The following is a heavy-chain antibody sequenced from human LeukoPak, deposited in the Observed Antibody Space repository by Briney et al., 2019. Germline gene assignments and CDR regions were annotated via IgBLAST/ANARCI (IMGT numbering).Heavy chain of an antibody. J-gene: IGHJ4*02. V-gene: IGHV3-66*01. CDR2: IYSGGST. CDR1: GFTVSITY. CDR3: AIMPYSGGPY. Sequence: GWSLRLSCVASGFTVSITYISWVRQVPGKRLEWVSVIYSGGSTYYADSVKDRFTISRDNFKNTLYLQMNSLRADDTAVYYCAIMPYSGGPYWGQGTLVTVSS. D-gene: IGHD2-15*01.